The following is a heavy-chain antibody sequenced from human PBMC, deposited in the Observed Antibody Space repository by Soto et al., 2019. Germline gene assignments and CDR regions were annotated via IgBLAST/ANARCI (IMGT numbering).Heavy chain of an antibody. D-gene: IGHD1-7*01. CDR2: INHSGST. CDR1: GGSFSGYY. V-gene: IGHV4-34*01. Sequence: PSETLSLTCAVYGGSFSGYYWSWIRQPPGKGLEWIGEINHSGSTNYNPSLKSRVTISVDTSNNQFSLKLSSVTAADTAVYYCARGINWNYRTYNWFDPWGQGTLVTVSS. CDR3: ARGINWNYRTYNWFDP. J-gene: IGHJ5*02.